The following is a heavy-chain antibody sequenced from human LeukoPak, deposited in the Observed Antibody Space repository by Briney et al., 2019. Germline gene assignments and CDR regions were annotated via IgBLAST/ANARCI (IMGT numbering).Heavy chain of an antibody. J-gene: IGHJ4*02. Sequence: ASVRVSCKASGYTFTSYYMHWVRQAPGQGLEWMGWINPNSGGTNYAQKFQGRVTMTRDTSISTAYMELSRLRSDDTAVYYCARALSSGYYYYFDYWGQGTLVTVSS. D-gene: IGHD3-22*01. CDR2: INPNSGGT. CDR1: GYTFTSYY. CDR3: ARALSSGYYYYFDY. V-gene: IGHV1-2*02.